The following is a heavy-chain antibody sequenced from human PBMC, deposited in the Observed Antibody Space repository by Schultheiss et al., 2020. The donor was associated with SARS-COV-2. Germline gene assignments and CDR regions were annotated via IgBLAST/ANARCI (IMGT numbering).Heavy chain of an antibody. CDR1: GFTFSSYS. D-gene: IGHD3-3*01. Sequence: GGSLRLSCAASGFTFSSYSMNWVRQAPGKGLEWVSYISSSSSTIYYADSVKGRFTISRDNAKNSLYLQMNSLRAEDTAVYYCARDLGEYYFWSGDLDYWGQGTLVTVSS. J-gene: IGHJ4*02. CDR2: ISSSSSTI. CDR3: ARDLGEYYFWSGDLDY. V-gene: IGHV3-48*04.